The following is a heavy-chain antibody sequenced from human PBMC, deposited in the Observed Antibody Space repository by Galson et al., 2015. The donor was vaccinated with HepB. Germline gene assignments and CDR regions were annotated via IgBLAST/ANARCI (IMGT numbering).Heavy chain of an antibody. CDR2: IIPILGIA. J-gene: IGHJ5*02. V-gene: IGHV1-69*04. Sequence: SVKVSCKASGGTFSSYTISWVRQAPGQGLEWMGRIIPILGIANYAQKFQGRVTITADKSTSTAYMELSSLRSEDTAVYYCAREKSMSDYVWGSLGWFDPWGQGTLVTVSS. D-gene: IGHD3-16*01. CDR3: AREKSMSDYVWGSLGWFDP. CDR1: GGTFSSYT.